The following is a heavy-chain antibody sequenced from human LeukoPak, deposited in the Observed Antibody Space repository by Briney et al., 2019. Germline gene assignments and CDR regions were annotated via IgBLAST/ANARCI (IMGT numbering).Heavy chain of an antibody. CDR2: IYTSGNA. CDR1: GDSISSYY. V-gene: IGHV4-4*07. D-gene: IGHD6-13*01. J-gene: IGHJ4*02. CDR3: ARIEHRVSQSYYFDY. Sequence: SETLSLTCTVSGDSISSYYWTWIRQPAGKGLEWIGHIYTSGNANYNPSLKSRVTMSVDTSKNQFSLKLSSVTAADTAVYYCARIEHRVSQSYYFDYWGQGTLVTVSS.